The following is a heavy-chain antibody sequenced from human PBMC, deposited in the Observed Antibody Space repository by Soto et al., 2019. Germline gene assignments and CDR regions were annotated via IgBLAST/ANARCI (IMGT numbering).Heavy chain of an antibody. D-gene: IGHD6-13*01. V-gene: IGHV3-7*05. CDR3: ARDSSPSYSSRWYDAFDS. J-gene: IGHJ3*02. CDR2: IKQDESKR. Sequence: EVQLVESGGGLVQPGGSLRLSCAASGFTFSSYWMTWVRQAPGKGLEWVANIKQDESKRYYVDSVEGRFTISRDNAKNSLFLKMKSLRAEDTAVYYCARDSSPSYSSRWYDAFDSWGQGTMVNVSS. CDR1: GFTFSSYW.